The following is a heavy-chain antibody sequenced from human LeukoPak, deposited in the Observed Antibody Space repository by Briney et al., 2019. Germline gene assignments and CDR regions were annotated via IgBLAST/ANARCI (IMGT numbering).Heavy chain of an antibody. D-gene: IGHD3-10*01. Sequence: GESLKISCKGSGYSFTSYWIGWVRQMPGKGLEWMGIIYPGDSDTRYSPSFQGQVTISADKSISTAYLQWSSLKASDTAMYYCARLPWYYGSGNYGPFDYWGQGTLVTVSS. CDR2: IYPGDSDT. V-gene: IGHV5-51*01. CDR1: GYSFTSYW. CDR3: ARLPWYYGSGNYGPFDY. J-gene: IGHJ4*02.